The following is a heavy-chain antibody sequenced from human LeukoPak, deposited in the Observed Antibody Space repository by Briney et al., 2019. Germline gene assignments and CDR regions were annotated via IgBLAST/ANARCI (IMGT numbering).Heavy chain of an antibody. Sequence: GGSLRLSCTASGFTFSGYSMNWVRQAPGKGLEWVSYISSSSSTIYYADSVKGRFSISKDNAKNALYLQMNSLRVEDTAVYYCVPLNWNPPGDFDRWGQGTLVTVSS. J-gene: IGHJ4*02. V-gene: IGHV3-48*04. CDR3: VPLNWNPPGDFDR. D-gene: IGHD1-20*01. CDR1: GFTFSGYS. CDR2: ISSSSSTI.